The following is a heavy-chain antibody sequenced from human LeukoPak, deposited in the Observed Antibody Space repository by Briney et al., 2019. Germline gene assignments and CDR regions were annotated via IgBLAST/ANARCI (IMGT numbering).Heavy chain of an antibody. V-gene: IGHV3-11*01. J-gene: IGHJ5*02. D-gene: IGHD1-1*01. CDR3: ARRGVQLQRISWFDP. CDR1: GFTFSDYY. CDR2: ISSSGNTI. Sequence: PGGSLRLSCAASGFTFSDYYMSWIRQAPGKGLEWVSYISSSGNTIYYADSVKGRFTISRDNDKNSLYLQMNSLRAEDTAVYYCARRGVQLQRISWFDPWGQGTLVTVSS.